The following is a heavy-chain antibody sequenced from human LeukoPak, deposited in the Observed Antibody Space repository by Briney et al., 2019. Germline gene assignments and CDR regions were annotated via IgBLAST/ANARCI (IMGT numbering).Heavy chain of an antibody. V-gene: IGHV4-61*01. J-gene: IGHJ4*02. CDR3: ARSTGYSIYYFDY. D-gene: IGHD6-13*01. CDR2: IYYSGST. CDR1: GGSISSGYYY. Sequence: PSETLSLTCSVSGGSISSGYYYWSWIRQPPGKGLEWIGYIYYSGSTNYNPSLKSRVTISVDTSKNQFSLKLSSVTAADTAVYYCARSTGYSIYYFDYWGQGTLVTVSS.